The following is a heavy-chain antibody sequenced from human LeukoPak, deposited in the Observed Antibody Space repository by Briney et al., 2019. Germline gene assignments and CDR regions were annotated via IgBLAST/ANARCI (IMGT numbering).Heavy chain of an antibody. CDR1: GFTFRTYA. CDR2: ISYDGSNK. CDR3: ARDSYGMDV. J-gene: IGHJ6*02. Sequence: GGSLRLSCAASGFTFRTYAMHRVRQAPGKGLEWVAVISYDGSNKYYADSVKGRFTISRDNSKNTLYLQMDSLRPEDTAVFYCARDSYGMDVWGQGTTVTVSS. V-gene: IGHV3-30-3*01.